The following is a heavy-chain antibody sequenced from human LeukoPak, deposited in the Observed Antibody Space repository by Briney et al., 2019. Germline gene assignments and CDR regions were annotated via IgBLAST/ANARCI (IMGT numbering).Heavy chain of an antibody. Sequence: GGSLRLSCAASGFTFSSYSMSWVRQAPGKGLEWVSSISSSSSYIYYADSVKGRFTISRDNARNSLYLQMSSLRAEDTAIYYCARGVSWLPGAFDIWGQGTMVTVSS. V-gene: IGHV3-21*01. J-gene: IGHJ3*02. CDR2: ISSSSSYI. D-gene: IGHD6-13*01. CDR1: GFTFSSYS. CDR3: ARGVSWLPGAFDI.